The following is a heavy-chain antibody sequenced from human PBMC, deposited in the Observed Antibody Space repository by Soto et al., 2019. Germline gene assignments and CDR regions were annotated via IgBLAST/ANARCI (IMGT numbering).Heavy chain of an antibody. D-gene: IGHD2-15*01. Sequence: QVQLQESGPGLVKPSETLSLTCTVSGGSISSYYWSWIRQPPGKGLEWIGYIYHSGSTYYNPSLKSRVTISVDRSKNQFSLKLSSVTAADSAVYYCARALLEDTFDYWGQGTLVTVSS. V-gene: IGHV4-59*12. CDR1: GGSISSYY. CDR2: IYHSGST. CDR3: ARALLEDTFDY. J-gene: IGHJ4*02.